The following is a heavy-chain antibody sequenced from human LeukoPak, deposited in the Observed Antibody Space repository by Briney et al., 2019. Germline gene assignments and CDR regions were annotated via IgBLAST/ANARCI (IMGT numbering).Heavy chain of an antibody. CDR1: GGSISSYY. D-gene: IGHD5/OR15-5a*01. CDR2: IYTSGST. V-gene: IGHV4-4*07. Sequence: PSETLSLTCTVSGGSISSYYWSWIRQPAGKGLEWIGRIYTSGSTNYNPSLKSRVTMSVDTSKNQFSLKLSSVTAADTAVYYCARMRGNLIHFYDSFEGVRAKYWFDPWGQGTLVTVSS. CDR3: ARMRGNLIHFYDSFEGVRAKYWFDP. J-gene: IGHJ5*02.